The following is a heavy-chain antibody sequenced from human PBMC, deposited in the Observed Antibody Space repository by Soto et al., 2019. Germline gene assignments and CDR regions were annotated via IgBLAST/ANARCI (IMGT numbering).Heavy chain of an antibody. CDR2: ISPHNGNT. CDR3: AREYYDILTGYRGLNY. J-gene: IGHJ4*02. V-gene: IGHV1-18*04. D-gene: IGHD3-9*01. CDR1: GYTFTTYG. Sequence: QVQLVQSGTEVKKPGASVKVSCKASGYTFTTYGLTWVRQAPGQGLEWMGWISPHNGNTNYPQKFQGRVTMTKDTSKRTAYMELRSLRSDDTAVYYCAREYYDILTGYRGLNYWGQGTLVTVSS.